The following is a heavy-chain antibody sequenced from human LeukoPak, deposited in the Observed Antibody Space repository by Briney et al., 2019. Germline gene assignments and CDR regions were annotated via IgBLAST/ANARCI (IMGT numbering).Heavy chain of an antibody. CDR1: GFTFSSYA. J-gene: IGHJ4*02. V-gene: IGHV3-23*01. Sequence: GGSLRLSCAASGFTFSSYAMNWVRQAPGKGLEWVSSICSNSYYIYYADSVKGRFTISRDNSKNTLYLQMNSLRAEDTVVYYCAKDLRQWDTSYFDYWGQGTLVTVSS. CDR2: ICSNSYYI. D-gene: IGHD1-26*01. CDR3: AKDLRQWDTSYFDY.